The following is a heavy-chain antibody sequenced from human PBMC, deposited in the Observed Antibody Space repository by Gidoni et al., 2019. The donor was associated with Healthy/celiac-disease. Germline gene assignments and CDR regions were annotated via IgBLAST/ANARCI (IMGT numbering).Heavy chain of an antibody. V-gene: IGHV3-30-3*01. CDR3: ARDGNDVEGFDY. CDR2: ISYDGSNK. D-gene: IGHD1-1*01. Sequence: QVQLVESGGGVVQPWRSLRLSCVASGFTFSSYAMHWVRQVPGKGLEWVAVISYDGSNKYYADSVKGRFTISRDNSKNTLYLQMNSLRAEDTAVYYCARDGNDVEGFDYWGQGTLVTVSS. CDR1: GFTFSSYA. J-gene: IGHJ4*02.